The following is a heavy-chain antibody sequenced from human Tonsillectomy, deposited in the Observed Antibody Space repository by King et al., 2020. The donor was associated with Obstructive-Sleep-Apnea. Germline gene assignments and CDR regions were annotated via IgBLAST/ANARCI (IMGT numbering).Heavy chain of an antibody. CDR3: ARERGSTSFGVGPPGGWFGL. CDR1: GYTFTSYY. V-gene: IGHV1-46*01. CDR2: ISPSGGGT. J-gene: IGHJ5*02. D-gene: IGHD3-3*01. Sequence: QLVQSGAEVKKPGASVKISCKAYGYTFTSYYMHWVRQAPGRGLEWLGIISPSGGGTTYAQKFQDRVTTTSDTSTRTVHMELRRLRSDDTAMYYCARERGSTSFGVGPPGGWFGLWGQGTLVTVSS.